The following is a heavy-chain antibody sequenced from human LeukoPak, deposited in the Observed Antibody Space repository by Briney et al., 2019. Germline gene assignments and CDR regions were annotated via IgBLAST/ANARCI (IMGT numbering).Heavy chain of an antibody. D-gene: IGHD1-26*01. CDR2: IIPIFGTA. Sequence: KISCKGSGYSFTSYWIAWVRQAPGQGLEWMGGIIPIFGTANYAQKFQGRVTITADESTSTAYMELSSLRSEDTAVYYCARGGVVGGTAYFDYWGQGTLVTVSS. CDR1: GYSFTSYW. CDR3: ARGGVVGGTAYFDY. J-gene: IGHJ4*02. V-gene: IGHV1-69*01.